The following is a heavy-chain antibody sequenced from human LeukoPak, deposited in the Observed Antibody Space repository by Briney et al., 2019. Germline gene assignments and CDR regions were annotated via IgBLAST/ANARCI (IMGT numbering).Heavy chain of an antibody. D-gene: IGHD1-26*01. Sequence: GGSLRLSCAASGFTFRNYATSWVRQAPGKGLEWVSGISGTGAGTYYADSVKGRFTISRDNSKNMLYLQMNSLRAEDTAVYYCATVWTAGARDFDYWGQGTLVTVSS. CDR1: GFTFRNYA. CDR3: ATVWTAGARDFDY. V-gene: IGHV3-23*01. J-gene: IGHJ4*02. CDR2: ISGTGAGT.